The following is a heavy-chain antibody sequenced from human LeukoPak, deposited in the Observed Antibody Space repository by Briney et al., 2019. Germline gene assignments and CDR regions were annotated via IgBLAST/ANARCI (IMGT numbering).Heavy chain of an antibody. D-gene: IGHD3-22*01. V-gene: IGHV3-30-3*01. CDR1: GFIFSSYA. J-gene: IGHJ6*02. CDR2: ISYDGSNK. CDR3: ASKYYYDSSGYYYDGMDV. Sequence: PGGSLRLSCAASGFIFSSYAMHWVRQAPGKGLEWVAVISYDGSNKYYADSVKGRFTISRDNSKNTLYLQMNSLRAEDTAVYYCASKYYYDSSGYYYDGMDVWGQGTTVTVSS.